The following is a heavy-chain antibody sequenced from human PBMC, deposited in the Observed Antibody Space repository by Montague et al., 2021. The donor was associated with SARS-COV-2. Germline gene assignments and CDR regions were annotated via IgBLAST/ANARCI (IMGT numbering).Heavy chain of an antibody. D-gene: IGHD3-22*01. CDR1: GFTFSSYA. J-gene: IGHJ6*02. V-gene: IGHV3-30-3*01. CDR3: ARVLVVTYYGMDV. CDR2: ISYDGSNK. Sequence: SLRLSCAASGFTFSSYAMHWVRQAPGKGLEWVAVISYDGSNKYYADSVKGRFTTSRDNSKNTLYLQMNSLRAEDTAVYYCARVLVVTYYGMDVWGQGTTVTVSS.